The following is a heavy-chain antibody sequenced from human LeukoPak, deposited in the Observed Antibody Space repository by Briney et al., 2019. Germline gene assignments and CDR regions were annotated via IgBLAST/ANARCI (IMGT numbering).Heavy chain of an antibody. Sequence: KPSETLSLTCAVYGGSFSGYYWSWIRQPPGKGLEWIGEINHSGSTNYNPSLKSRVTISVDTSKNQFSLKLSSVTAADTAVYYCARGGYYGSGSYYFDPWGQGTLVTVSS. CDR2: INHSGST. J-gene: IGHJ5*02. CDR3: ARGGYYGSGSYYFDP. CDR1: GGSFSGYY. V-gene: IGHV4-34*01. D-gene: IGHD3-10*01.